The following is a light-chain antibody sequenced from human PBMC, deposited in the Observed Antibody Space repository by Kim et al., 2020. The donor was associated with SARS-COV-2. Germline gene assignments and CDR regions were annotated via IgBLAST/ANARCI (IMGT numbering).Light chain of an antibody. J-gene: IGLJ3*02. CDR3: QVWDSSSDHWV. CDR1: NIGSKS. CDR2: YDS. V-gene: IGLV3-21*04. Sequence: PGKTARITCGGNNIGSKSVHWYQQKPGQAPVLVIYYDSDRPSGIPERFSGSNAGNTATLTISRVEAGDEADYYCQVWDSSSDHWVFGGGTRLTVL.